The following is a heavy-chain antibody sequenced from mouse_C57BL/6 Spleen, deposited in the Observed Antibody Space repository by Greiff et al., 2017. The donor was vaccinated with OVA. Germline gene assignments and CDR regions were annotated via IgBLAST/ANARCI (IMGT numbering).Heavy chain of an antibody. CDR1: GYSFTSYY. CDR2: IYPGSGNT. CDR3: ARGEDYAFDV. V-gene: IGHV1-66*01. J-gene: IGHJ1*03. Sequence: QVQLKQSGPELVKPGASVKISCKASGYSFTSYYIHWVKQRPGQGLEWIGWIYPGSGNTKYNEKFKGKATLTADTSSSTAYMQLSSLTSEDSAVYYCARGEDYAFDVWGTGTTVTVSS. D-gene: IGHD1-1*01.